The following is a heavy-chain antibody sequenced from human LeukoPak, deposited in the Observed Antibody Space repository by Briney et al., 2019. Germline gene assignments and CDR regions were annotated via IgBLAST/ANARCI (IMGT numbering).Heavy chain of an antibody. CDR1: GFMFNDYA. CDR3: AKDGYDFWSGYSGGYMDV. V-gene: IGHV3-9*03. CDR2: ISWNSGSI. D-gene: IGHD3-3*01. Sequence: GGSLRLSCAPSGFMFNDYAMHWVRQAPGKGLEWVSGISWNSGSIGYADSVKGRFTISRDNAKNSLYLQMNSLRAEDMALYYCAKDGYDFWSGYSGGYMDVWGKGTTVTVSS. J-gene: IGHJ6*03.